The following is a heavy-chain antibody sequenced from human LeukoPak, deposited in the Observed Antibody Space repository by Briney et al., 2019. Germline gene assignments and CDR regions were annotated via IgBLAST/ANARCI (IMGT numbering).Heavy chain of an antibody. J-gene: IGHJ6*02. Sequence: PGGSLRLSCAASGFTFSSYAMSWVRQAPGKGLEWVSAISGSGGSTYYADSVKGRFTISRDNSKNTLYLQMNSLRAEDTAVYYCAKQTTITMVRVWSPRGVYGMDVWGQGTTVTVSS. CDR1: GFTFSSYA. CDR2: ISGSGGST. V-gene: IGHV3-23*01. D-gene: IGHD3-10*01. CDR3: AKQTTITMVRVWSPRGVYGMDV.